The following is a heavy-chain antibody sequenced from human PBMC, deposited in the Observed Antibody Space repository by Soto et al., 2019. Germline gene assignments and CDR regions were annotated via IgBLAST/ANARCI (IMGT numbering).Heavy chain of an antibody. CDR3: ARDKDVWGSYRYPHYYYYGMDV. D-gene: IGHD3-16*02. CDR2: ISAYNGNT. J-gene: IGHJ6*02. CDR1: GYTFTSYG. V-gene: IGHV1-18*01. Sequence: GASVKVSFKASGYTFTSYGISWVRQAPGQGLEWMGWISAYNGNTNYAQKLQGRVTMTTDTSTSTAYMELRSLRSDDTAVYYCARDKDVWGSYRYPHYYYYGMDVWGQGTTVTVSS.